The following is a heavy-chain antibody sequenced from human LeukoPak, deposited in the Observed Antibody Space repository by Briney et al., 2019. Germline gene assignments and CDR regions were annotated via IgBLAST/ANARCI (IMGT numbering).Heavy chain of an antibody. CDR3: ATFNRPRFGESEYYFDY. D-gene: IGHD3-10*01. Sequence: PRASVKVSCKVSGYTLTELSMHWVRQAPGKGLEWMGGFDPEDGETIYAQKFQGRVTMTEDTSTDTAYMELSSLRSEDTAVYYCATFNRPRFGESEYYFDYWGQGTLVTVSS. V-gene: IGHV1-24*01. J-gene: IGHJ4*02. CDR1: GYTLTELS. CDR2: FDPEDGET.